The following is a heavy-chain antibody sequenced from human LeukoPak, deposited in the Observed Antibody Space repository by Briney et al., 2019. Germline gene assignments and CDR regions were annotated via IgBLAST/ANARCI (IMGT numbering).Heavy chain of an antibody. CDR2: IYSGGST. D-gene: IGHD3-22*01. CDR1: GFTVSSFY. V-gene: IGHV3-66*01. J-gene: IGHJ4*02. CDR3: ARGGIRYYYDSSGFDY. Sequence: GGSLRLSCAASGFTVSSFYMSWVRQAPGKGLEWVSVIYSGGSTYYADSVKGRFTISRDNSKNMLYLQMNSLRAEDTAVYYCARGGIRYYYDSSGFDYWGQGTLVTVSS.